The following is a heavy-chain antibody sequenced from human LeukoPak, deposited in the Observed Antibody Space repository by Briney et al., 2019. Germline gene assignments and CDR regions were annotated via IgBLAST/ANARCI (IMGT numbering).Heavy chain of an antibody. J-gene: IGHJ4*02. V-gene: IGHV4-4*07. CDR1: GGSISSYF. D-gene: IGHD3-22*01. CDR3: ARESKSYDGSGYYHDY. Sequence: PSETLSLTCTVSGGSISSYFWSWIRQPAGKGLEWIGRIYTNGSTDYNPSLRSRVTMSVDTSRNQFSLKLTSVTAADTAVYYCARESKSYDGSGYYHDYWGQGTLVTVSS. CDR2: IYTNGST.